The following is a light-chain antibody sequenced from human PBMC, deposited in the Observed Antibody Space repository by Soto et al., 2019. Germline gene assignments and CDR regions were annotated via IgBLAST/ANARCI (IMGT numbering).Light chain of an antibody. CDR3: QQYGSSPRT. CDR1: QSVSSSY. CDR2: GAS. Sequence: EIVLTQSPGTLSLSPGESATLSCRASQSVSSSYLAWYQQKPGQAPRLLIYGASSRATGIPDRFSGSGSGTDFTLTISRLEPEDFEVYYWQQYGSSPRTFGQGTKVDIK. V-gene: IGKV3-20*01. J-gene: IGKJ1*01.